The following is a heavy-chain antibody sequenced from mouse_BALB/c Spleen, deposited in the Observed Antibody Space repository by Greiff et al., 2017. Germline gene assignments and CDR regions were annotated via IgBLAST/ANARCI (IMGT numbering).Heavy chain of an antibody. V-gene: IGHV1-80*01. CDR3: ARAIDYTFAY. CDR1: GYAFSSYW. D-gene: IGHD2-4*01. J-gene: IGHJ3*01. CDR2: IYPGDGDT. Sequence: QVQLQQSGAELVRPGSSVKISCKASGYAFSSYWMNWVKQRPGQGLEWIGQIYPGDGDTNYNRKFKGKATLTADKSSSTAYMQLSSLTSEDSAVYFCARAIDYTFAYWGQGTLVTVSA.